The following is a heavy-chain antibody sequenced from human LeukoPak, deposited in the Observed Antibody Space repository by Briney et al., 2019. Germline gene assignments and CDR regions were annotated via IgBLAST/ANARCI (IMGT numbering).Heavy chain of an antibody. V-gene: IGHV3-20*04. CDR1: GFTFSSYW. CDR3: ARHDFWSGFKGGDY. CDR2: INGNGGST. Sequence: GGSLRLSCAASGFTFSSYWMSWVRQVPGKGLEWVSSINGNGGSTAYADSVKGRFTISRDNAKNSLYLQMNSLRAEDTAFYYCARHDFWSGFKGGDYWGQGTLVTVSS. J-gene: IGHJ4*02. D-gene: IGHD3-3*01.